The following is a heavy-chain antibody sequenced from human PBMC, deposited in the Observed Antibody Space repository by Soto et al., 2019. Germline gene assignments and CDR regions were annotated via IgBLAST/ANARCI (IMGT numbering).Heavy chain of an antibody. V-gene: IGHV3-30*18. D-gene: IGHD2-2*01. CDR1: GFTFSCYG. CDR2: ISYDGSNK. Sequence: GGSLRLSCAASGFTFSCYGMQWVRQAPGKGLEWVAVISYDGSNKYYADSVKGRFTISRDNSKNTLYLQMNSLRAEDTAVYYCAKDKSRSSTRLDYWGQGTLVTVSS. CDR3: AKDKSRSSTRLDY. J-gene: IGHJ4*02.